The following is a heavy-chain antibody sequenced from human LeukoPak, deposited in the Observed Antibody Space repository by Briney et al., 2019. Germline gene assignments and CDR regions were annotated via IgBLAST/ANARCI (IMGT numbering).Heavy chain of an antibody. Sequence: ASVTVSCKASGYTFTSYGISWVRQAPGQGLEWMGWISAYNGNTNYAQKLQGRVTMTTDTSTSTAYMELRSLRSDDTAVYYCARKPDWYNWFDPWGQGPQVTVSS. D-gene: IGHD3-9*01. CDR3: ARKPDWYNWFDP. CDR1: GYTFTSYG. CDR2: ISAYNGNT. J-gene: IGHJ5*02. V-gene: IGHV1-18*01.